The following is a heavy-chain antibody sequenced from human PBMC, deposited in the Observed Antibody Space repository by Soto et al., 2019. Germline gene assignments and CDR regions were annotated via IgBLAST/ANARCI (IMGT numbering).Heavy chain of an antibody. CDR2: IYYSGSI. J-gene: IGHJ5*02. CDR3: ARSVFP. CDR1: GGSISSGGYY. V-gene: IGHV4-31*03. Sequence: QVQLQESGPGLVKPSQTLSLTCTVSGGSISSGGYYWNWIRQHPGKGLEWIGYIYYSGSIYYNPSPXRXSTISVDTSKNQFSLKLSSVTAADPAVYYCARSVFPWGQGTLVTVSS.